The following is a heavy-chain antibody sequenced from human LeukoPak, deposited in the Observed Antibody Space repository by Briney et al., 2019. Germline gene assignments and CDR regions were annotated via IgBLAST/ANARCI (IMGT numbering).Heavy chain of an antibody. V-gene: IGHV4-59*01. Sequence: SETLSLTCTVSGGSISSYYWSWIRQPPGKGLEWIGYIYYSGSTNYNPSLKSRVTISVDTSKNQFSLKLSYVTAADTAVYYCARVRGDYLYFDYWGQGTLVTVSS. CDR3: ARVRGDYLYFDY. CDR2: IYYSGST. J-gene: IGHJ4*02. CDR1: GGSISSYY. D-gene: IGHD4-17*01.